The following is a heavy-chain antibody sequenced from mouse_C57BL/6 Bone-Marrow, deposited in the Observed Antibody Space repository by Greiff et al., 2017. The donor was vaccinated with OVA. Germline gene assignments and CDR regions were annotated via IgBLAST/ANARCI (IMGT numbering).Heavy chain of an antibody. CDR3: ARDRAMIKRYAMDY. Sequence: EVQGVESGGGLVKPGGSLKLSCAASGFTFSSYAMSWVRQTPEKRLVWVATISDGGSYTYYPDNVKGRFTISRDNAKNHLYLQMSHLKSEDTAMYYCARDRAMIKRYAMDYWGQGTSVTVSS. CDR1: GFTFSSYA. D-gene: IGHD2-4*01. J-gene: IGHJ4*01. V-gene: IGHV5-4*01. CDR2: ISDGGSYT.